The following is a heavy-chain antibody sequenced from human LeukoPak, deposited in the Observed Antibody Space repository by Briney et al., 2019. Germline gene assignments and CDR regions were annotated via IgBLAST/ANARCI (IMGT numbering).Heavy chain of an antibody. CDR2: MHYGGSP. CDR1: DGSISSGDYP. CDR3: ARVRDYGGKSGIDY. Sequence: PSQTLSLTCAVFDGSISSGDYPWSWIRQPPGKGLEWIGYMHYGGSPYYSPSLKSRVTISIDTSKNQFSLKLSSVTAADTAVYYCARVRDYGGKSGIDYWGQGTLVTVSS. D-gene: IGHD4-23*01. V-gene: IGHV4-31*11. J-gene: IGHJ4*02.